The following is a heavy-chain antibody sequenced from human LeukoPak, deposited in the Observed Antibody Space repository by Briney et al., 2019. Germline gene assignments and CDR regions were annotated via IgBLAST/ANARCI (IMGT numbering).Heavy chain of an antibody. CDR3: AASEGYDILTGYYPGGGGFDY. V-gene: IGHV3-23*01. J-gene: IGHJ4*02. CDR2: VSGSGGTT. CDR1: GFTFSSYA. D-gene: IGHD3-9*01. Sequence: GGSLRLSCAASGFTFSSYAMSWVRQAPGKGLEWVSGVSGSGGTTYYADSVKGRFTISRDNSKNTLYLQMNSLRAEDTAVYYCAASEGYDILTGYYPGGGGFDYWGQGTLVTVSS.